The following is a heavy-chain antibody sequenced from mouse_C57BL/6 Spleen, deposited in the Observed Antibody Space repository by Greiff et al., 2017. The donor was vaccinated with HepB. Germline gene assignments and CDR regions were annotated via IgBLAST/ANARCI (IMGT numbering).Heavy chain of an antibody. CDR2: IYPRSGNT. J-gene: IGHJ2*01. V-gene: IGHV1-81*01. CDR3: ARLAYDYDGFDY. D-gene: IGHD2-4*01. CDR1: GYTFTSYG. Sequence: QVQLQQSGAELARPGASVKLSCKASGYTFTSYGISWVKQRTGQGLEWIGEIYPRSGNTYYNEKFKGKATLTADKSSSTAYMELRSLTSEDSAVYFCARLAYDYDGFDYWGQGTTLTVSS.